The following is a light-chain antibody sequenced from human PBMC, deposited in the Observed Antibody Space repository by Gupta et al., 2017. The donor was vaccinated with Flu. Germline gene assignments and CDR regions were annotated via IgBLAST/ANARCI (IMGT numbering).Light chain of an antibody. Sequence: FILPQPPSVSASPGKMVTISCTRSSGSIDSDYVQWYQQRPGSATTTIIYEDTHRPSGVPDRVSGYIDGSSNATLLTISGPKMEDEADYYCQTHDDITPWVVGGGTKLTVL. J-gene: IGLJ3*02. CDR2: EDT. CDR1: SGSIDSDY. CDR3: QTHDDITPWV. V-gene: IGLV6-57*03.